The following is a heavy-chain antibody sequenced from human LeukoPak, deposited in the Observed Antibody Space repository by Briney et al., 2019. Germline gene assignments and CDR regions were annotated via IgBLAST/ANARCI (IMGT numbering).Heavy chain of an antibody. V-gene: IGHV4-4*07. Sequence: PSETLSLTCTASGVSISSYYWTWIRQPAGKGLEWIGRFYSTGSTNYNPSLKSRVTMSVDTSKNQFSLKLSSVTAADTAVYYCARDQYSGSLDYWGQGTLVTVSS. CDR2: FYSTGST. D-gene: IGHD1-26*01. CDR1: GVSISSYY. CDR3: ARDQYSGSLDY. J-gene: IGHJ4*02.